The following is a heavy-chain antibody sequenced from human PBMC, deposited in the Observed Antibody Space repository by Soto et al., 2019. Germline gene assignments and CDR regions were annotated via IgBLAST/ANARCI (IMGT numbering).Heavy chain of an antibody. J-gene: IGHJ4*02. CDR2: IKSDGSST. Sequence: GGSLRLSCAASGFTFSNHWMHWVRQAPGKGLVWVSRIKSDGSSTNYADSVKGRFTISRDNAKNTLYLQMNSLTAEDTAVYYCARDLSSYNSGWYGTWVDYWGQGTLVTVSS. V-gene: IGHV3-74*01. D-gene: IGHD6-19*01. CDR3: ARDLSSYNSGWYGTWVDY. CDR1: GFTFSNHW.